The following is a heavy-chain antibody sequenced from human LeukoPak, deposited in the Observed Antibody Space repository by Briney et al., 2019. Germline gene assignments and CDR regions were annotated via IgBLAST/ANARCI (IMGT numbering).Heavy chain of an antibody. V-gene: IGHV4-31*01. J-gene: IGHJ2*01. Sequence: PAETLSLTCTVSGGSISSGGYYWSWIRQHPGKGLEGIGYIYDSGSTYVNPSLNSPITISVDTSKNQFSLKPSSVTAADTAVYYCAREETTVPRYFDLWGRGTLVTVSS. CDR1: GGSISSGGYY. D-gene: IGHD4-17*01. CDR3: AREETTVPRYFDL. CDR2: IYDSGST.